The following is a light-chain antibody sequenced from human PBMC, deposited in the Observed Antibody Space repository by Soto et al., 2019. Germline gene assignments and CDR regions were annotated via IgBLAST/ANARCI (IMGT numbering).Light chain of an antibody. CDR3: QEGSNWPPPIT. CDR2: DAS. CDR1: HTVASY. J-gene: IGKJ5*01. Sequence: EVVLTQSPGTLSLSPGERATLSCRASHTVASYLAWYQQKPGQAPRLLIYDASKRATGIPARFSGSGSGTDFTLTISSLEPEDFAFYFCQEGSNWPPPITFGQGTRLEIK. V-gene: IGKV3-11*01.